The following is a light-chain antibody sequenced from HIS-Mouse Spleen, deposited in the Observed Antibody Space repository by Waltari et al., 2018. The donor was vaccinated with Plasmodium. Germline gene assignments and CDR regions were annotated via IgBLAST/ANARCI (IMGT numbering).Light chain of an antibody. V-gene: IGLV3-25*03. CDR1: ALPKQY. CDR3: QSADSSGTYRV. Sequence: SYELTQPPSVSVSPGQTARITCSGDALPKQYAYWYQQKQGQAPGRGKYKDSGRPSGIPERCSGSSSGTTVTLTISGVQAEDEADYYCQSADSSGTYRVFGGGTKLTVL. CDR2: KDS. J-gene: IGLJ2*01.